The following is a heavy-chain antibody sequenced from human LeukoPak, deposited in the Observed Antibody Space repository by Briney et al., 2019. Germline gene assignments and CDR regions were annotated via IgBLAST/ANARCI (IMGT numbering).Heavy chain of an antibody. Sequence: GGSLRLSCAASGFTFSSYAMSWVRQAPGKGLKWVSTINDNGDGTYYADSVKGRFTISRDNAKNSLYLQMNSLRAEDTAVYYCARVPYGDLSHFDYWGQGTLVTVSS. D-gene: IGHD4-17*01. CDR2: INDNGDGT. CDR1: GFTFSSYA. V-gene: IGHV3-23*01. J-gene: IGHJ4*02. CDR3: ARVPYGDLSHFDY.